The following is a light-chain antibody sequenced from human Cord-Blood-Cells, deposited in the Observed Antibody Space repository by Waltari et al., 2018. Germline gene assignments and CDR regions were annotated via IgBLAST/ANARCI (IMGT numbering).Light chain of an antibody. CDR3: MIWHSSAWV. Sequence: QAVLTQSSSLSASPGASASLTCTLRSGINVGTYRIYWYQQKQGSPPQYLLRYKSDSDKQQGSGGPSRFSGSKDASANAGILLISGLQSEDEADYYCMIWHSSAWVFGGGTKLTVL. J-gene: IGLJ3*02. CDR2: YKSDSDK. CDR1: SGINVGTYR. V-gene: IGLV5-45*02.